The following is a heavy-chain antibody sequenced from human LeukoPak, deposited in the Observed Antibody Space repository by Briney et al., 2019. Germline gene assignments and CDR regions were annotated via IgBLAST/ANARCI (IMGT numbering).Heavy chain of an antibody. D-gene: IGHD3-16*01. CDR3: ARLDSIHLITY. V-gene: IGHV4-39*01. J-gene: IGHJ4*02. CDR2: IYYSGST. CDR1: GGSISSSSYY. Sequence: SETLSLTCTVSGGSISSSSYYWGWLRQPPGKGLEWIGTIYYSGSTYYNPSLKSRVTISVDTPKNQFSLKLSSVTAADTAVYYCARLDSIHLITYWGQGTLVTVSS.